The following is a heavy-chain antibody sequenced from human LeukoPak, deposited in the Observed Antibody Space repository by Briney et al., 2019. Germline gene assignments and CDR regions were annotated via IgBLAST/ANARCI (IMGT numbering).Heavy chain of an antibody. CDR2: IYSGGST. V-gene: IGHV3-53*01. CDR1: GFTVSSNY. CDR3: ASRGSLIDFDY. J-gene: IGHJ4*02. D-gene: IGHD2-15*01. Sequence: GGSLRLSCAASGFTVSSNYMSCVRQAPGKGLEWVSVIYSGGSTYYADSVKGRFTISRDNSKNTLYLQMNSLRAEDTAVYYCASRGSLIDFDYWGQGTLVTVSS.